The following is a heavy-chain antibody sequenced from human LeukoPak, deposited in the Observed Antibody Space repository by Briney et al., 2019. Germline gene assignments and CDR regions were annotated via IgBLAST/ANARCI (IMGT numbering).Heavy chain of an antibody. V-gene: IGHV3-30*02. D-gene: IGHD5-18*01. CDR3: ANLGYNYAHGDY. Sequence: GGSLRLSCAASGFTFSSYGMHWVRQAPGKGLEWVAFIRYDGSNKYYADSVKGRFTISRDNSKNTLYLQMNSLRAEDTAVYYCANLGYNYAHGDYWGQGTLVTVSS. CDR1: GFTFSSYG. CDR2: IRYDGSNK. J-gene: IGHJ4*02.